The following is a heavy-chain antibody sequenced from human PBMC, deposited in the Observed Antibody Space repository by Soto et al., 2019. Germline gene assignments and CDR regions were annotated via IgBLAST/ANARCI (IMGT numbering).Heavy chain of an antibody. Sequence: GAPVKVSCKASGYTFTDFYIHWVRQTPGQELEWMGWINPRTGGTLYAQNFQGWVTMTRDTSISTAYMILSRLKSDATAVYYCARGDHAFNIWGQGTMVTVSS. J-gene: IGHJ3*02. V-gene: IGHV1-2*04. CDR2: INPRTGGT. CDR3: ARGDHAFNI. CDR1: GYTFTDFY.